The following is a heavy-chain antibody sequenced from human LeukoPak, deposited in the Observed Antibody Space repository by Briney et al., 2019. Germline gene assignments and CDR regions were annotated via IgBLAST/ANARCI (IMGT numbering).Heavy chain of an antibody. D-gene: IGHD5-12*01. CDR1: GFTLSSYW. Sequence: PGGSLSLSCAASGFTLSSYWMSWVRQAPGKGLEWVANIKQDGSEKYYVDSVKGRFTISSDNAKNSLYLQMNSLRAEDTAVYYCATLVATTRFDYWGQGTLATVSS. V-gene: IGHV3-7*01. J-gene: IGHJ4*02. CDR2: IKQDGSEK. CDR3: ATLVATTRFDY.